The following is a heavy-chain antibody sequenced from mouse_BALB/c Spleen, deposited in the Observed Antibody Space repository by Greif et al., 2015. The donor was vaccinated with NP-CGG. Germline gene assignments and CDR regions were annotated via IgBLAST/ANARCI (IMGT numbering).Heavy chain of an antibody. Sequence: QVQLQQSGAELVKPGASVKLSCKASGYTFTSYYMYWVKQRPGQGLEWIGEINPSSGGTNFNEKFRSKATLTVDKSSSTAYMQLSSLTSEDSAVYYCTRSYYRYDGGYWYFDVWGAGTTVTVSS. CDR3: TRSYYRYDGGYWYFDV. D-gene: IGHD2-14*01. J-gene: IGHJ1*01. CDR2: INPSSGGT. V-gene: IGHV1S81*02. CDR1: GYTFTSYY.